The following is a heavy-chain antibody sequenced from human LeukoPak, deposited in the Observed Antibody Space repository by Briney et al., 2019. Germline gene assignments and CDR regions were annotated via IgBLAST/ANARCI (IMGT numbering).Heavy chain of an antibody. V-gene: IGHV1-2*04. CDR3: ARVSDGYDPYFDY. CDR1: GYTFTCYY. Sequence: GASVKVSCKASGYTFTCYYMHWVRQAPGQGLEWMGWINPNSGGTNYAQKFQGWVTMTRDMSISTAYMELSRLRSDDTAVYYCARVSDGYDPYFDYWGQGTLVTVSS. J-gene: IGHJ4*02. D-gene: IGHD5-24*01. CDR2: INPNSGGT.